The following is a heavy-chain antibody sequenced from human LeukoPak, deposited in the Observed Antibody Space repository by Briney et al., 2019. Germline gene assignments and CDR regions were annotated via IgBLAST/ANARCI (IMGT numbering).Heavy chain of an antibody. CDR1: GYSISSGYY. CDR2: INHSGNT. Sequence: PSETLSLTCAVSGYSISSGYYWGWIRQPPGQGLEWIGSINHSGNTYYNPSLKSRVTISVDTSKNQFSLKLSSVTAADTAVYYCARGPFAWFDPWGQGTLVTVSS. D-gene: IGHD3-3*01. V-gene: IGHV4-38-2*01. CDR3: ARGPFAWFDP. J-gene: IGHJ5*02.